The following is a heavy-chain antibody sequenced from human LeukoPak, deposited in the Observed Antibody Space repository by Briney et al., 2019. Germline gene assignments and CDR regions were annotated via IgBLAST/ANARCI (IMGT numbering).Heavy chain of an antibody. Sequence: GGSLRLSCTASGFTFSNYVMHWVRQAPDKGLDWVAEISSDGNKEFYADSVKGRFIISRDNSKNTVFLQMNSLRGEDTAVYYCVRDFSGKWSLEYWGQGTLVTVSS. CDR1: GFTFSNYV. V-gene: IGHV3-30-3*01. CDR2: ISSDGNKE. CDR3: VRDFSGKWSLEY. D-gene: IGHD6-25*01. J-gene: IGHJ4*02.